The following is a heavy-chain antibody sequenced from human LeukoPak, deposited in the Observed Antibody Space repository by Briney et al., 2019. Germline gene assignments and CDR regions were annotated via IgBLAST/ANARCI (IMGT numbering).Heavy chain of an antibody. V-gene: IGHV3-23*01. Sequence: GGSLRLSCAASGFTFSSYAMSWVRQAPGKGLEWVSAISGSGGSTYYADSVKGRFTISRDNSKNTLYLQMNSLRAEDTAVYYCAKDVLSYCSSTSCYRYYFDYWGQGTLVTVSS. CDR3: AKDVLSYCSSTSCYRYYFDY. CDR2: ISGSGGST. D-gene: IGHD2-2*01. CDR1: GFTFSSYA. J-gene: IGHJ4*02.